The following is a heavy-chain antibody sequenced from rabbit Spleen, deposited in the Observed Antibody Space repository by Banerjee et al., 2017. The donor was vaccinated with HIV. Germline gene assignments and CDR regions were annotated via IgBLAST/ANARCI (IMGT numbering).Heavy chain of an antibody. CDR3: ARDSGSSFSSYGMDL. Sequence: QSLEESGGDLVKPGASLTLSCKASGFSISSSYWICWVRQAPGKGLEWIACIDTGSSGFTYYATWAKGRFTCSKTSSTTVTLQMTSLTAADTATYFCARDSGSSFSSYGMDLWGPGTLVTVS. J-gene: IGHJ6*01. D-gene: IGHD8-1*01. CDR1: GFSISSSYW. CDR2: IDTGSSGFT. V-gene: IGHV1S40*01.